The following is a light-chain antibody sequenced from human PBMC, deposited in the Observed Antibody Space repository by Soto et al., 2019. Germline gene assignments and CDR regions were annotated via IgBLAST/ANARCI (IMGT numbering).Light chain of an antibody. J-gene: IGLJ1*01. V-gene: IGLV2-14*01. CDR1: SSDVGGYNY. CDR3: SSYSGSGTLYV. CDR2: DVN. Sequence: QSALTQPAAVSGSPGQSITISCTGTSSDVGGYNYVSWYQHHPGKAPKLMIYDVNNPPSGLSNRFFGSKSGNTASLIISGLLTEFAADYYCSSYSGSGTLYVFGTGTKVTVL.